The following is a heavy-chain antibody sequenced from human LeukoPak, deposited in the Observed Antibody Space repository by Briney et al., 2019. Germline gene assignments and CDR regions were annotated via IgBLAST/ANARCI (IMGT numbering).Heavy chain of an antibody. CDR2: IYTTGIT. D-gene: IGHD1-26*01. CDR1: GGSLSGYL. J-gene: IGHJ6*02. CDR3: ARGERAGDYHYGLDV. V-gene: IGHV4-4*07. Sequence: SETLSLTCTVSGGSLSGYLWNFIRHPAGKGLEWIGRIYTTGITNYNPSLKSRVTMSIDTSKSQFSLKLSSVTAADTAVYYCARGERAGDYHYGLDVWGQGTTVSVSS.